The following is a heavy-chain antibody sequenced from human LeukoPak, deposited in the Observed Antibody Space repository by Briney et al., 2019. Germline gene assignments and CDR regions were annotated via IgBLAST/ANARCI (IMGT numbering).Heavy chain of an antibody. J-gene: IGHJ4*02. Sequence: ELLGFINPNIGNTGYAQKFQGRVTLTRDTSINTAYMELTSLRSEDTAVYYCTRVPRESYSHWGQGTLVTVSS. CDR3: TRVPRESYSH. CDR2: INPNIGNT. D-gene: IGHD1-26*01. V-gene: IGHV1-8*01.